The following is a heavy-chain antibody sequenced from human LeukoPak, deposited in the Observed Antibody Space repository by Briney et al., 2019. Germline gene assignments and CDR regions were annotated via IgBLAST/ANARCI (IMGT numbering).Heavy chain of an antibody. J-gene: IGHJ4*02. D-gene: IGHD3-22*01. CDR3: ARSPKGGSGYSVY. Sequence: GGSLRLSCAASGFTFSSYSMNWVRQAPGKGLEWVSYISSSSSTIYYADSVKGRFTISRDNAKNSLYLQMNSLRAEDTAVYYCARSPKGGSGYSVYWGQGTPVTVSS. CDR2: ISSSSSTI. CDR1: GFTFSSYS. V-gene: IGHV3-48*04.